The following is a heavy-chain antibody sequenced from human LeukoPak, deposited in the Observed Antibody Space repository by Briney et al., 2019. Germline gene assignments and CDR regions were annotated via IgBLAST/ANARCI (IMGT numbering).Heavy chain of an antibody. D-gene: IGHD3-10*01. J-gene: IGHJ4*02. CDR2: IYHSGST. CDR3: ARASETMVRGVFDY. CDR1: GGFISSGGYS. V-gene: IGHV4-30-2*01. Sequence: PSQTLSLTCAVSGGFISSGGYSWSWIRQPPGKGLEWIGYIYHSGSTYYNPSLKSRVTISVDRSKNQFSLKLSSVTAADTAVYYCARASETMVRGVFDYWGQGTLVTVSS.